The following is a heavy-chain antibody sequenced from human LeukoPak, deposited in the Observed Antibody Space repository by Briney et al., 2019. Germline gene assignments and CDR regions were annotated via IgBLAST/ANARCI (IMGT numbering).Heavy chain of an antibody. CDR2: IRYDGSNK. CDR3: AKDQGTIAVAGIFDY. CDR1: GFTFSSYG. V-gene: IGHV3-30*02. J-gene: IGHJ4*02. D-gene: IGHD6-19*01. Sequence: GGSLRLSCAASGFTFSSYGMHWVRQAPGKGLEWVAFIRYDGSNKYYADSVKGRFTISRDNSKNTLYLQMNSLRAEDTAVYYCAKDQGTIAVAGIFDYWGQGTLVTVSS.